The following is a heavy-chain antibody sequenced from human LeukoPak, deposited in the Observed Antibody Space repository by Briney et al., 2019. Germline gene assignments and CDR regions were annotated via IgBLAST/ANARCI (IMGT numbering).Heavy chain of an antibody. V-gene: IGHV1-8*01. CDR1: GYTFTSYD. D-gene: IGHD3-22*01. Sequence: GASVKVSCKASGYTFTSYDINWVRQATGQGLEWMGWMNPNSGNTGYAQKFQGRVTMTRNTSISTAYMELSSLRSEDTAVYYCARGEGVLHTYYYDSSGYYFDYWGQGTLVTVSS. CDR3: ARGEGVLHTYYYDSSGYYFDY. J-gene: IGHJ4*02. CDR2: MNPNSGNT.